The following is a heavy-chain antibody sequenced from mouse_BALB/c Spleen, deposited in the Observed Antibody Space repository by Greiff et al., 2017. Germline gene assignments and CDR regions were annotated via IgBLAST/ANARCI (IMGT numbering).Heavy chain of an antibody. CDR2: ISYSGST. CDR3: ASGSSLYWYFDV. J-gene: IGHJ1*01. V-gene: IGHV3-2*02. CDR1: GYSITSDYA. Sequence: VQLQESGPGLVKPSQSLSLTCTVTGYSITSDYAWNWIRQFPGNKLEWMGYISYSGSTSYNPSLKSRISITRDTSKNQFFLQLNSVTTEDTATYYCASGSSLYWYFDVWGAGTTVTVSS. D-gene: IGHD1-1*01.